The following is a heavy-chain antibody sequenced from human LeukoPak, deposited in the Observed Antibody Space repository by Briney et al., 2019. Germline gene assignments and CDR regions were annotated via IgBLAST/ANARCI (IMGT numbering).Heavy chain of an antibody. Sequence: GGSLRLSCAASGFTFNSYGMNWVRQSPGKGLEWVSYISSSSSTIYYADSVKGRFTISRDNAKNSLYLQMNSLRVEDTAVYYCARDRYSSSWYNVFDYWGQGTLVTVSS. V-gene: IGHV3-48*01. CDR3: ARDRYSSSWYNVFDY. CDR1: GFTFNSYG. J-gene: IGHJ4*02. CDR2: ISSSSSTI. D-gene: IGHD6-13*01.